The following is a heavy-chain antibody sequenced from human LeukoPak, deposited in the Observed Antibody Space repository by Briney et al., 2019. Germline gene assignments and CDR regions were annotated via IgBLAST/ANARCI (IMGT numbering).Heavy chain of an antibody. V-gene: IGHV5-51*01. J-gene: IGHJ4*02. D-gene: IGHD4-11*01. CDR1: GYSFTSYW. CDR3: ARNPTTVTTSPDY. Sequence: GESLKISCKGSGYSFTSYWIGWVRQMPGKGLEWMGIIYPGDSDTRYSPSCQGQVTISADKSISTAYLPWSSLKASDTAMYYCARNPTTVTTSPDYWGQGTLVTVSS. CDR2: IYPGDSDT.